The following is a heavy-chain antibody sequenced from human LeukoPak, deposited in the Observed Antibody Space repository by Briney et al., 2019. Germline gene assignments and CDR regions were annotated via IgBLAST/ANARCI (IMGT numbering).Heavy chain of an antibody. J-gene: IGHJ4*02. Sequence: GESLQISFKGSGYCFTTYWIGWVRQLPGKGLEWMGIIYPGDSDARYSPSFQGQVTISADKSISTAYLQWSSLKASDTAMYVCATPTLGTIGEYLFDYWGQGTLATVSS. CDR3: ATPTLGTIGEYLFDY. V-gene: IGHV5-51*01. CDR2: IYPGDSDA. D-gene: IGHD1-7*01. CDR1: GYCFTTYW.